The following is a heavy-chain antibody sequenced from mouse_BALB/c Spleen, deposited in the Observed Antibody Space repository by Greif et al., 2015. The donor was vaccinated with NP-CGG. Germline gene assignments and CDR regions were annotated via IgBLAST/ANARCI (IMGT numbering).Heavy chain of an antibody. CDR2: IDPSDSYT. D-gene: IGHD1-3*01. J-gene: IGHJ4*01. Sequence: VQLQESGAELVKPGASVKLSCKASGYTFTSYWMHWVKQRPGQGLEWIGEIDPSDSYTNYNQKFKGKATLTVDKSSSTACMQLSSLTSEDSAVYYCARKDNRGYAMDYWGQGSSVTVSS. CDR1: GYTFTSYW. V-gene: IGHV1-69*02. CDR3: ARKDNRGYAMDY.